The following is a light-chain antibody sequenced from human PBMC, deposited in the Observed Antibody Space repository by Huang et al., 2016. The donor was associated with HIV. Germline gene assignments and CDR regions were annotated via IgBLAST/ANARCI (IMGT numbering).Light chain of an antibody. Sequence: EIVLTQSPGTLSLSPGERATLSCWASQSVNSYSLAWYQQRPGQAPRLLIYGAFSRATGIPHRFSGSGSGTDFTLTISRLEPEDSAVYYCQQYGNSSFTFGGGTKVEIK. J-gene: IGKJ4*01. CDR1: QSVNSYS. V-gene: IGKV3-20*01. CDR2: GAF. CDR3: QQYGNSSFT.